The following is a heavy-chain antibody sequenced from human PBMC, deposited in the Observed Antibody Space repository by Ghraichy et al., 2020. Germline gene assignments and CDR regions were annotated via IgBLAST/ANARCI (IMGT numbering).Heavy chain of an antibody. CDR1: GFTLTNYY. V-gene: IGHV3-21*01. Sequence: GGSLRLSCAASGFTLTNYYMNWVRQAPGKGLEWVSSISSSSGYIYYADSVKGRFTISRDNAMNSLYLEMNSLRAEDTAVYYCARDRVSGYDYWSGYLSGWGQGTLVTVSS. J-gene: IGHJ4*02. CDR2: ISSSSGYI. D-gene: IGHD3-3*01. CDR3: ARDRVSGYDYWSGYLSG.